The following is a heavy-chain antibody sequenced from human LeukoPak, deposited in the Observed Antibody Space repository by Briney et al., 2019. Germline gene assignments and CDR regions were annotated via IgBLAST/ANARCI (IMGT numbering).Heavy chain of an antibody. D-gene: IGHD1-1*01. V-gene: IGHV4-59*01. CDR1: GGSISSYY. J-gene: IGHJ5*02. CDR3: ARGGSTGTNLNWVDP. Sequence: PSETLSLTCTVSGGSISSYYWSWIRQPPGKGLEWVGYIYYSGSTNYNPSLKSRVTISVDTSKNQFSLKLSTVTAADTAVYYCARGGSTGTNLNWVDPWGQGTLVTVSS. CDR2: IYYSGST.